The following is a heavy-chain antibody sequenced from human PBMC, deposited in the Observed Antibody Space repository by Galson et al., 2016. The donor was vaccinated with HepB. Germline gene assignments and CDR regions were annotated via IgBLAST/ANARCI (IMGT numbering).Heavy chain of an antibody. D-gene: IGHD4-17*01. CDR3: ARSGAEVTTHFDY. J-gene: IGHJ4*02. CDR1: GYTFSSRG. V-gene: IGHV1-18*01. Sequence: SVKVSCKASGYTFSSRGISWVRQAPGQGLEWMGWISASNGNTNYAQKFQGRVTMTTDTSTSTAYMELRSLLSDDTAVYYSARSGAEVTTHFDYWGQGTLVTVSS. CDR2: ISASNGNT.